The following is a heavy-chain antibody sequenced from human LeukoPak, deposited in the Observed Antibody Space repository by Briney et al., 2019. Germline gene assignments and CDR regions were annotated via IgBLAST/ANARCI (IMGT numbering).Heavy chain of an antibody. CDR2: IYSDGSTI. CDR3: VWMSSPAG. Sequence: GGSLRLSCAASGFTFSSYWMHWVRQAPGKGLVWVSRIYSDGSTINYADSVKGRFTISRDNAKNTLYLQMNSLRAEDTAVYFCVWMSSPAGWGQGTLVT. V-gene: IGHV3-74*01. J-gene: IGHJ4*02. D-gene: IGHD3-3*01. CDR1: GFTFSSYW.